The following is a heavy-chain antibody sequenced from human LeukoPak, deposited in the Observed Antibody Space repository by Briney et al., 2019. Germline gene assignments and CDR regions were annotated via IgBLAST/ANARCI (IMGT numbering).Heavy chain of an antibody. D-gene: IGHD2-2*01. CDR3: TREGGYDCSSTSCYPDY. CDR1: GLTFRSYW. J-gene: IGHJ4*02. V-gene: IGHV3-74*01. Sequence: GGSLRLSCAASGLTFRSYWMHWVRQAPGKGLVWVSRINSDGSSTSYADSMKGRFTISRDNAKNTLYLQMNSLRAEDTAVYYCTREGGYDCSSTSCYPDYWGQGTLVTVSS. CDR2: INSDGSST.